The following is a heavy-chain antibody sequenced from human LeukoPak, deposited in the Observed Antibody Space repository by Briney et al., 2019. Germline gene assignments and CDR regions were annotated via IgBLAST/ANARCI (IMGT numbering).Heavy chain of an antibody. V-gene: IGHV1-8*01. CDR3: ARGIHYYDSSGPFDYYYYGMDV. Sequence: ASVKVSCKASRYTFTSYDINWLRQATGQGLEWMGWMNPNSGNTGYAQKFQGRVTMTRNTSISTAYMELSSLRSEDTAVYYCARGIHYYDSSGPFDYYYYGMDVWGQGTTVTVSS. D-gene: IGHD3-22*01. CDR2: MNPNSGNT. J-gene: IGHJ6*02. CDR1: RYTFTSYD.